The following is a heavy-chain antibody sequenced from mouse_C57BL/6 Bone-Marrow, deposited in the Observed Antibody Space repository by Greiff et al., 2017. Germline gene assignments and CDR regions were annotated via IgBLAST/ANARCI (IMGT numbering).Heavy chain of an antibody. CDR1: GFTFSSYA. CDR2: ISDGGSYT. J-gene: IGHJ2*01. CDR3: ARDGPYYYGSSYFDY. D-gene: IGHD1-1*01. V-gene: IGHV5-4*01. Sequence: EVMLVESGGGLVKPGGSLKLSCAASGFTFSSYAMSWVRQTPEKRLEWVATISDGGSYTYYPDNVKGRFTISRDNAKNNLYLQMSHLKSEDTAMDYCARDGPYYYGSSYFDYWGKGTTLTVSS.